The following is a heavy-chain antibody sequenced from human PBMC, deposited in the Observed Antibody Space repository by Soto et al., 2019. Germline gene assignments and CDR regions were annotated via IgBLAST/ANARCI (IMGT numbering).Heavy chain of an antibody. CDR3: AKDGAIDYFYYGMEV. CDR2: LSGSGGTT. Sequence: GVLRLSCAASGFTFSSYAMSWVRQTPGKGLEWVSTLSGSGGTTYYADSVKGQFTISRDNSKSTLYLQMNSLRAEDTAVYYCAKDGAIDYFYYGMEVWGQGTTVTVSS. V-gene: IGHV3-23*01. CDR1: GFTFSSYA. D-gene: IGHD3-16*01. J-gene: IGHJ6*02.